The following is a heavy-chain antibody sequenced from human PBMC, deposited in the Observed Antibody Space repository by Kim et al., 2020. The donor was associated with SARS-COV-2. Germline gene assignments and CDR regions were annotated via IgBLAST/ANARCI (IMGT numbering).Heavy chain of an antibody. V-gene: IGHV1-69*13. CDR1: GGTFSSYA. D-gene: IGHD3-16*02. CDR2: IIPIFGTA. CDR3: AAGIMITFGGVIVAPALNY. Sequence: SVKVSCKASGGTFSSYAISWVRQAPGQGLEWMGGIIPIFGTANYAQKFQGRVTITADESTSTAYMELSSLRSEDTAVYYCAAGIMITFGGVIVAPALNYWGQGTLVTVSS. J-gene: IGHJ4*02.